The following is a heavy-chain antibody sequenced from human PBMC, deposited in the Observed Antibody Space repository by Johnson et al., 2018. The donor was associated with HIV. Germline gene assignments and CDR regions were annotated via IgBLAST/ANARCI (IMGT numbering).Heavy chain of an antibody. CDR2: IYSGGTI. J-gene: IGHJ3*02. D-gene: IGHD3-22*01. CDR1: GVTVSRTY. V-gene: IGHV3-66*01. CDR3: ASRYDSSGYYPDAFDI. Sequence: VQLVESGGGLVQPGGSLRLSCATSGVTVSRTYMSWVRQAPGKGLEWVSVIYSGGTIYYADSVKGRFTISRDNSMNTLYLQMNSLRAEDTALYYCASRYDSSGYYPDAFDIWGQGTMVTVSS.